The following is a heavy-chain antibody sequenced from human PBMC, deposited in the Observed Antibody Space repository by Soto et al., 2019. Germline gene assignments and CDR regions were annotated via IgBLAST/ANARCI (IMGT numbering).Heavy chain of an antibody. V-gene: IGHV3-33*01. CDR2: IWYDGSKT. D-gene: IGHD5-12*01. J-gene: IGHJ4*02. Sequence: QVQLVESGGGVVQPGRSLRLSCAASGFTFSNYGFHWVRQAPGKGLEWVAVIWYDGSKTYYVESVKGRFTISRDNSKNTLYRQMNSLRAEDTAVYCCARDLGSTNYYFDYWGLGTLVTVSS. CDR1: GFTFSNYG. CDR3: ARDLGSTNYYFDY.